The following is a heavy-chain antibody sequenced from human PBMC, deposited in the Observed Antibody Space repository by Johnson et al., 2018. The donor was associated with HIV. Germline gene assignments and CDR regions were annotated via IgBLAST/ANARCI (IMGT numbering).Heavy chain of an antibody. CDR3: ATEGTTMEVDI. D-gene: IGHD3-10*01. CDR2: ISYDGSNK. J-gene: IGHJ3*02. CDR1: GFTFSSYA. Sequence: QVQLVESGGGVVQPGRSLRLSCAASGFTFSSYAMHWVRQAPGKGLEWVAVISYDGSNKYYADSVKGRFTISRDNSKNTLYLQMNSLRAEDTAVYYCATEGTTMEVDIWGQGTMVTVSS. V-gene: IGHV3-30-3*01.